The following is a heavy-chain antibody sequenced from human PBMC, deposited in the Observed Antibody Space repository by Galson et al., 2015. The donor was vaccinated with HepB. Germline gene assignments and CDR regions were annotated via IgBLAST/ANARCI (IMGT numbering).Heavy chain of an antibody. Sequence: SLRLSCAASGFTFSSYAMHWVRQAPGKGLEWVAVISYDGSNKYYADSVKGRFTISRDNSKNTLYLQMNSLRAEDTAVYYCARSDGYNYPSPFDYWGQGTLVTVSS. D-gene: IGHD5-24*01. J-gene: IGHJ4*02. V-gene: IGHV3-30*04. CDR1: GFTFSSYA. CDR3: ARSDGYNYPSPFDY. CDR2: ISYDGSNK.